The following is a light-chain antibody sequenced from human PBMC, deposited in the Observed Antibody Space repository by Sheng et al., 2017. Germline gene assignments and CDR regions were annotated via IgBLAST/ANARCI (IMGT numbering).Light chain of an antibody. Sequence: IVMTQSPATLSVSPGERATLSCRASQSVSSSYLAWYQQKPGQAPRLLIYGASSRATGIPDRFSGSGSGTDFTLTISRLEPEDFAVYYCQQYGSPWTFGQGTKVEIK. CDR1: QSVSSSY. CDR2: GAS. J-gene: IGKJ1*01. V-gene: IGKV3-20*01. CDR3: QQYGSPWT.